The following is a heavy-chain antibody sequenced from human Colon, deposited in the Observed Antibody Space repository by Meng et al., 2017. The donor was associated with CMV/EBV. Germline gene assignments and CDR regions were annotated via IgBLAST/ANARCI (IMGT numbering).Heavy chain of an antibody. V-gene: IGHV4-34*01. J-gene: IGHJ5*02. CDR2: INHSGST. CDR3: ARGSKAARQNWFDP. Sequence: GSLRLSCAVYGGSFSGYYWSWIRQPPGKGLEWIGEINHSGSTNYNPSLKSRVTISVDTSKNQFSLKLSSVTAADTAVYYCARGSKAARQNWFDPWGQGTLVTVSS. CDR1: GGSFSGYY. D-gene: IGHD6-6*01.